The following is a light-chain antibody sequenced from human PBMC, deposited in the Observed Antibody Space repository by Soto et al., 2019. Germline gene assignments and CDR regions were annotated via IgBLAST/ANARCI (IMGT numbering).Light chain of an antibody. J-gene: IGLJ1*01. CDR2: GNG. CDR1: SSNIGAGND. CDR3: QSYDSSLSGSEV. V-gene: IGLV1-40*01. Sequence: VVTQPPSVSGAPGQRVTISCTGSSSNIGAGNDVHWYQHLPGTAPKLLIYGNGNRPSGVPDRFSGSKSGTSASLAITGLQAEDEADYYCQSYDSSLSGSEVFGTGTKLTVL.